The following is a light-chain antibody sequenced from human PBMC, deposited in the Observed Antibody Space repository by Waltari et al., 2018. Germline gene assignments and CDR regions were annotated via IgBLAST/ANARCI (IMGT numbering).Light chain of an antibody. J-gene: IGKJ1*01. Sequence: SCSASQSVSRSLAWYQQKPGQAPRLLIYGASSRATGGPDRFSGSGSGTDFSLTSSRLEPEGFAVYYCQHYVRLTVSFGQGTKVEIK. CDR1: QSVSRS. CDR3: QHYVRLTVS. V-gene: IGKV3-20*01. CDR2: GAS.